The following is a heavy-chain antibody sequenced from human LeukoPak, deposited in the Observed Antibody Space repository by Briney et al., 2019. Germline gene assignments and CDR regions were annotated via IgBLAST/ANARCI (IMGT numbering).Heavy chain of an antibody. CDR1: GGSISSSNW. D-gene: IGHD6-13*01. CDR2: IYHSGST. Sequence: PSGTLSLTCAVSGGSISSSNWWSWVRQPPGKGLEWIGEIYHSGSTNYNPSLKSRVTISVDKSKNQFSLKLSSVTAADTAVYYCARLAPQLVPQAIFDYWGQGTLVTVSS. CDR3: ARLAPQLVPQAIFDY. V-gene: IGHV4-4*02. J-gene: IGHJ4*02.